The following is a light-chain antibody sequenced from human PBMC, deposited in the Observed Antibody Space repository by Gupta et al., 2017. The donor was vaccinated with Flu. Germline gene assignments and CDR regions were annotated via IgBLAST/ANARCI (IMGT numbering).Light chain of an antibody. V-gene: IGLV3-21*03. CDR1: DIERKS. CDR2: DDS. CDR3: QVCDTSSDHVV. Sequence: SYVLTQPPSVSVAPGKTARITCGGDDIERKSVHWCQQKPGQAPVLVVYDDSDRPSGIPERFSGSNSGNTATLTISRVEAGDEADYYCQVCDTSSDHVVFGGGTKLTVL. J-gene: IGLJ2*01.